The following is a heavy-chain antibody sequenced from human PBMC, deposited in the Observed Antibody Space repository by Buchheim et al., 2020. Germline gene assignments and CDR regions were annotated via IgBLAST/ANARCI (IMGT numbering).Heavy chain of an antibody. CDR2: ISYDGSNK. CDR3: ARDSGLGGYAYHYGMDV. CDR1: GFTFSSYA. Sequence: QVQLVESGGGVVQPGRSLRLSCAASGFTFSSYAMHWVRQAPGKGLEWVAVISYDGSNKYYADSVKGRFTISRDNSKNTLYLQMNSLRAEDTAVYYCARDSGLGGYAYHYGMDVWGQGTT. J-gene: IGHJ6*02. V-gene: IGHV3-30-3*01. D-gene: IGHD5-18*01.